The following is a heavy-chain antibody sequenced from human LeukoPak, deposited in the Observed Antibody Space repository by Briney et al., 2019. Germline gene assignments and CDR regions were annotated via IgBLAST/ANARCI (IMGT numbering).Heavy chain of an antibody. J-gene: IGHJ4*02. CDR1: GGSINSYY. Sequence: SETLSLTCTVSGGSINSYYWSWIRQPPGKGLECIGYIHYTGSTNYNPSLKSRVTISVDTSKNQFSLQLNSVTPEDTAVYYCARESGSYSSSYRFDSWGQGTLVTVSS. CDR2: IHYTGST. D-gene: IGHD6-6*01. V-gene: IGHV4-59*12. CDR3: ARESGSYSSSYRFDS.